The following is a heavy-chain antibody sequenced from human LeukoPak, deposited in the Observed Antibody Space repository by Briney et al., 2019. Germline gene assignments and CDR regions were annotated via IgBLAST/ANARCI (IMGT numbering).Heavy chain of an antibody. V-gene: IGHV4-59*01. CDR3: AGYKRIPPDY. CDR2: IYYSGST. CDR1: GGSISSYY. J-gene: IGHJ4*02. Sequence: PSETLSLTCTVSGGSISSYYWSWIRQPPGKGLEWVGHIYYSGSTNYNPSLKSRVTISVDTSKNQFSLRLSSVTAADTAVYYCAGYKRIPPDYWGQGTLVTVSS. D-gene: IGHD5-24*01.